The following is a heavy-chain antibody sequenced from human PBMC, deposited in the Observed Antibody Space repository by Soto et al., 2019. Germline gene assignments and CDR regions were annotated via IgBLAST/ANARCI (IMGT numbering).Heavy chain of an antibody. CDR3: ARSSSSSHYYYGMAV. V-gene: IGHV4-31*03. CDR2: FYYSGSN. Sequence: QVQLQESGPGLVKPSQTLSLTCTVSGGSISSGGYYWSWIRQHPGKGLEWIGYFYYSGSNSYNPSLKSRLTISVDTSKNQFSLKLSSVTAADTAVYYCARSSSSSHYYYGMAVWGQGTTVTVSS. D-gene: IGHD6-6*01. J-gene: IGHJ6*02. CDR1: GGSISSGGYY.